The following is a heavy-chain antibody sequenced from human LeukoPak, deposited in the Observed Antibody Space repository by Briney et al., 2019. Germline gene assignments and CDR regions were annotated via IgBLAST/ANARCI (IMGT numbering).Heavy chain of an antibody. D-gene: IGHD2-15*01. J-gene: IGHJ4*02. CDR2: INHSGST. Sequence: SETLPLTCAVYGGSFSGYYWSWIRQPPGKGLEWIGEINHSGSTNYNPSLKSRVTISVDTSKNQFSLKLSSVTAADTAVYYCARRLRVSCSGGSCYFKVYNQYYFDYWGQGTLVTVSS. CDR3: ARRLRVSCSGGSCYFKVYNQYYFDY. V-gene: IGHV4-34*01. CDR1: GGSFSGYY.